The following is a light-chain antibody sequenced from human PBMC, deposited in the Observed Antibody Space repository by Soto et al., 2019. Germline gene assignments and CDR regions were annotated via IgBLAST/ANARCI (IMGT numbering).Light chain of an antibody. CDR1: QSISSW. CDR3: QHYNTYPLT. CDR2: KAS. V-gene: IGKV1-5*03. J-gene: IGKJ4*01. Sequence: DIQMTQSPYTLSASVGDRVTITCRASQSISSWLAWYQHKPGKAPNLLIYKASSLESGVPSRFSGSGSGTEFTLTISSLQPDDFATYYCQHYNTYPLTFGGGTKVEIK.